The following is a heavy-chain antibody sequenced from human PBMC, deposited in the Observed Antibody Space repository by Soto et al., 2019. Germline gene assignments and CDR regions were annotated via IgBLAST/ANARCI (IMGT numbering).Heavy chain of an antibody. CDR1: GYTFTSYA. J-gene: IGHJ6*02. D-gene: IGHD4-17*01. V-gene: IGHV1-3*01. Sequence: QVQLVQSGAEVKKPGASVKVSCKASGYTFTSYAMHWVRQAPGQRLEWMGWINAGNGNTKYSQKFQGRVTITRDTSASTAYMGLSSLRSEDTAVYYCARTVGYYYGIDVWGQGTTVTVSS. CDR3: ARTVGYYYGIDV. CDR2: INAGNGNT.